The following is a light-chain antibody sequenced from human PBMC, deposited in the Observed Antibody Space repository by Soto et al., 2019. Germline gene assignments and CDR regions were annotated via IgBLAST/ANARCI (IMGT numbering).Light chain of an antibody. V-gene: IGKV1-5*03. CDR2: RAS. CDR3: QQYDTNTPYT. J-gene: IGKJ2*01. CDR1: QAITNW. Sequence: DIQLTQSPSTVYASVGDRVTITCRASQAITNWMAWYQQKPGKAPKLLIYRASTLERGVPSRFSGGGSGKEFTLTISGLQSDDFGTYYCQQYDTNTPYTFGQGSGLEI.